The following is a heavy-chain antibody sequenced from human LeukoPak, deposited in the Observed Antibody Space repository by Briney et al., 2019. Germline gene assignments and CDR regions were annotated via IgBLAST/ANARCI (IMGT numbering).Heavy chain of an antibody. V-gene: IGHV1-69*05. CDR1: GGTFSSYA. CDR2: IIPIFGTA. J-gene: IGHJ6*03. D-gene: IGHD3-9*01. CDR3: ARSDILTGRTYYYYYYYMDV. Sequence: GASVKVSCKASGGTFSSYAISWVRQAPGQGLEWMGRIIPIFGTANYAQKFQGRVTISTDESTSTAYMELSSLRSEDTAVYYCARSDILTGRTYYYYYYYMDVWGKGTTVTVSS.